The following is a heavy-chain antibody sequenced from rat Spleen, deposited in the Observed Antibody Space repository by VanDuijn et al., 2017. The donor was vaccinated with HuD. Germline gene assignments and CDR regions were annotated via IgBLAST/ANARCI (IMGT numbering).Heavy chain of an antibody. Sequence: EVQLVESGGGLVQPGGSLKLSCEAPGFNFNRDYMVWVRQAPTKGLEWVAYISTAGSNTFYRDSVKGRFTITRDNDKSTLYLQMDSLRSEDTATYYCTTWDYYDNRFDYWGQGVMVTVSS. CDR2: ISTAGSNT. V-gene: IGHV5-27*01. CDR1: GFNFNRDY. D-gene: IGHD1-6*01. CDR3: TTWDYYDNRFDY. J-gene: IGHJ2*01.